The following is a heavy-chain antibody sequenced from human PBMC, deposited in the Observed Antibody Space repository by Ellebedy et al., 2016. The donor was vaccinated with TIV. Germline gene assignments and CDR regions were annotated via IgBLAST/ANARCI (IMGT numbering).Heavy chain of an antibody. CDR3: ARHQGWLKYYFDY. CDR2: IYYSGST. Sequence: MPSDTLSLTCTVPGGSISRYYWRWIRQPPGKGLEWIGYIYYSGSTNYNPSLKSRVTISVDTSKNQFSLKLSSVTAAETAVYYCARHQGWLKYYFDYWGQGTLVTVSS. V-gene: IGHV4-59*08. J-gene: IGHJ4*02. CDR1: GGSISRYY. D-gene: IGHD6-19*01.